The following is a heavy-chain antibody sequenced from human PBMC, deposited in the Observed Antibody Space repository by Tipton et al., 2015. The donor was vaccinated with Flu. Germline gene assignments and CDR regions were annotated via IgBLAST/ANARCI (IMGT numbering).Heavy chain of an antibody. J-gene: IGHJ4*02. D-gene: IGHD1-26*01. CDR1: GGSISSYY. CDR3: ARVVGSYFYFDY. CDR2: IYYSGST. V-gene: IGHV4-59*01. Sequence: GLVKPSETLSLTCTVSGGSISSYYWSWIRQPPGKGLEWIGYIYYSGSTNYNPSLKSRVTISVDTSKNQFSLKLSSVTAADTAVYYCARVVGSYFYFDYWGQGTLVTVSS.